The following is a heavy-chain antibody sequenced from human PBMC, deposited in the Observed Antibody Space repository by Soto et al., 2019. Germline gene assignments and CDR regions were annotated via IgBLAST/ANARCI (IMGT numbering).Heavy chain of an antibody. Sequence: GGSLRLSCAASGFTFSDYYMSWIRQAPGKGLEWVSYISSSSSYTNCADSVKGRFTISRDNAKNSLYLQMNSLRAEDTAVYYCARDGALRYSSSSTGYFDYWGQGTLVTVSS. CDR2: ISSSSSYT. J-gene: IGHJ4*02. D-gene: IGHD6-6*01. V-gene: IGHV3-11*06. CDR1: GFTFSDYY. CDR3: ARDGALRYSSSSTGYFDY.